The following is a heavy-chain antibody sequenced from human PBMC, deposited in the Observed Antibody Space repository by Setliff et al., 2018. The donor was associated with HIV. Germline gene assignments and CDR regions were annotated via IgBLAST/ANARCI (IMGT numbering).Heavy chain of an antibody. CDR2: IFYSGST. V-gene: IGHV4-59*12. CDR1: GYSISSDY. Sequence: PSETLSLTCGVSGYSISSDYCWGWIRQPPGKGLEWIGYIFYSGSTNYNPSLKSRLIISVDTSKSQFSLKLTSVTAADTALYYCAREGGQGYSGSGSFYHRNFDLWGRGTLVTVSS. CDR3: AREGGQGYSGSGSFYHRNFDL. D-gene: IGHD3-10*01. J-gene: IGHJ2*01.